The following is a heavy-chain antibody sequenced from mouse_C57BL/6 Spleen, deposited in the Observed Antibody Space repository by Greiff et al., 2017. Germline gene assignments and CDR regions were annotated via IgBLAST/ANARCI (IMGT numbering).Heavy chain of an antibody. D-gene: IGHD2-3*01. V-gene: IGHV1-52*01. Sequence: QVQLQQPGAELVRPGSSVKLSCKASGYTFTSYWMHWVKQRPIQGLEWIGNIDPSDSETHYNQKFKDKATLTVDKSSSTAYMQLSSLTSEGSAVYDCARRRLLDYAMDYWGQGTSVTVSS. J-gene: IGHJ4*01. CDR2: IDPSDSET. CDR3: ARRRLLDYAMDY. CDR1: GYTFTSYW.